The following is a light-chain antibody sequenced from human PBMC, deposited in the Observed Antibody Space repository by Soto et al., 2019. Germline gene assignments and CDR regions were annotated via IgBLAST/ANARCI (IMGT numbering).Light chain of an antibody. Sequence: DIQMTQSLSSLSASVGDRVTITCQANQDINNSLNWYQQRPGEAPKLLIYDASILEAGVPSRFSGSGFWTTFTLTISTLQPEDFATDYCQQFDNLPLTFGGGTKVELK. J-gene: IGKJ4*01. CDR1: QDINNS. V-gene: IGKV1-33*01. CDR2: DAS. CDR3: QQFDNLPLT.